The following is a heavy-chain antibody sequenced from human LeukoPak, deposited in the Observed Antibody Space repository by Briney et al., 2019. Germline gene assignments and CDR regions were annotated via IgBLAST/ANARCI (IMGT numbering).Heavy chain of an antibody. V-gene: IGHV3-30*02. J-gene: IGHJ3*02. CDR3: AKAWGQYYYDSSGYYAFDI. CDR2: IRYDGSNK. CDR1: GFTFSSYG. D-gene: IGHD3-22*01. Sequence: GGSLRLSCAASGFTFSSYGMHWVRQAPGKGLEWVAFIRYDGSNKYYADSVKGRFTISRDNSKNTLYLQMNSLRAEDTAVYYCAKAWGQYYYDSSGYYAFDIWGQGTMVTVSS.